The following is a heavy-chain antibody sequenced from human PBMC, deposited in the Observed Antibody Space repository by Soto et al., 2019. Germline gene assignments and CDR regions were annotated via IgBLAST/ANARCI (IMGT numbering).Heavy chain of an antibody. V-gene: IGHV3-21*01. CDR2: ISSSSSYI. D-gene: IGHD2-15*01. CDR3: AREGVGVVVVAAPGDDAFDI. Sequence: GGSLRLSCAASGFTFSSYSMNWVRQAPGKGLEWVSSISSSSSYIYYADSVKGRFTISRDNAKNSLYLQMNSLRAEDTAVYYCAREGVGVVVVAAPGDDAFDIWGQGTMVTVSS. J-gene: IGHJ3*02. CDR1: GFTFSSYS.